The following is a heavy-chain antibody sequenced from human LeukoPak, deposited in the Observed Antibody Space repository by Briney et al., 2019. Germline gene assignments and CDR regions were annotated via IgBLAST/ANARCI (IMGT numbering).Heavy chain of an antibody. Sequence: PGGSLRLSCAASGFIFGSYAMPWVRQAPGKGLEWVSAISGSGAYTYNADSVKGRFIISRDNSRNTLYLQMNSLRAEDAALYYCAKYVAQQTSSAAFDVWGQGTVVTVSS. D-gene: IGHD2-2*01. V-gene: IGHV3-23*01. CDR2: ISGSGAYT. CDR3: AKYVAQQTSSAAFDV. J-gene: IGHJ3*01. CDR1: GFIFGSYA.